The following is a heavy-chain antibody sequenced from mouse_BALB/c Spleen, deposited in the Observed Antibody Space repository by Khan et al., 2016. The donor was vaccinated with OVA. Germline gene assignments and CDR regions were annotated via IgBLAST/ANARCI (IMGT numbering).Heavy chain of an antibody. Sequence: EVELVESGPGLVKPSQSLSLTCTVTGYSITSDYAWNWIRQFPGNKLEWMGYISYSGCTNYNPALKSRISITRDTSKNQFFLQLNSVTTENTATYYCARDGSRYNYAMDYWGQGTSVTVSA. CDR1: GYSITSDYA. V-gene: IGHV3-2*02. CDR2: ISYSGCT. J-gene: IGHJ4*01. CDR3: ARDGSRYNYAMDY. D-gene: IGHD2-3*01.